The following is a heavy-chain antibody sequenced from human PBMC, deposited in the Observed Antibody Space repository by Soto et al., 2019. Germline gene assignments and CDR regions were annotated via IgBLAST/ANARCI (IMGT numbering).Heavy chain of an antibody. Sequence: PGGSQRLSCAASGFNFRSYGRHWVRQAPGKGLEWVAVIWYDGSNKYYADSVKGRFTISRDNSKNTLYLQMNSLRAEDTAVYYCARGGMVRGVGPTLYYYYYGMDVWGQGTTVTVSS. CDR2: IWYDGSNK. CDR3: ARGGMVRGVGPTLYYYYYGMDV. D-gene: IGHD3-10*01. CDR1: GFNFRSYG. V-gene: IGHV3-33*01. J-gene: IGHJ6*02.